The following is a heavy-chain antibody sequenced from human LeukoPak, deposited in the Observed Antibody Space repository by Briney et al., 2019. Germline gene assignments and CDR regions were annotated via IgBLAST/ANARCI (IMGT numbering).Heavy chain of an antibody. Sequence: PGGSLRLSCAASGFTFSSYAMHWVRQAPGKGLEWVAVISYDGSNKYYADSVKGRFTISRDNSKNTLYLQMNSLRAEDTAVYYCARDLDGGSYYHPDYWGQGTLVTVSS. D-gene: IGHD1-26*01. V-gene: IGHV3-30-3*01. CDR3: ARDLDGGSYYHPDY. CDR2: ISYDGSNK. J-gene: IGHJ4*02. CDR1: GFTFSSYA.